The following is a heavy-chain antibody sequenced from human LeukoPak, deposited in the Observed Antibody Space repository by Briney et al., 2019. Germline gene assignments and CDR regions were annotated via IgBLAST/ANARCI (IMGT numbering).Heavy chain of an antibody. CDR3: ARDCPSCGSCYAVS. CDR2: ISSSGSNI. Sequence: GGSLRLSCAASGFTFSVYYMSWIRQAPGKGLEWVSYISSSGSNIYYADSVKGRFTISRDNAKNSLYLQMNSVRAEDTAVYYCARDCPSCGSCYAVSWGQGTLVTVSS. V-gene: IGHV3-11*04. CDR1: GFTFSVYY. J-gene: IGHJ5*02. D-gene: IGHD2-15*01.